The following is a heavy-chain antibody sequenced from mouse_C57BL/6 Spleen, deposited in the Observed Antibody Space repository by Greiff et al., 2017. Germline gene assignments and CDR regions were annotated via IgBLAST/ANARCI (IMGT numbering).Heavy chain of an antibody. D-gene: IGHD2-4*01. CDR1: GYTFTDYY. V-gene: IGHV1-26*01. Sequence: EVQLQQSGPELVKPGASVKISCKASGYTFTDYYMHWVKQSPGKSLEWIGDINPNNGGTSYNQKFKGKATLTVDKSSSTAYMELRSLTSEDSAVYDCARRDDYDVEGNPPDFDYWGQGTTLTVSS. CDR3: ARRDDYDVEGNPPDFDY. CDR2: INPNNGGT. J-gene: IGHJ2*01.